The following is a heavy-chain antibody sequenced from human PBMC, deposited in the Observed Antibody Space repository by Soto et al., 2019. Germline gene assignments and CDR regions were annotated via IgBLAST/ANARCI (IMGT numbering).Heavy chain of an antibody. CDR3: ATSYGSGYRAFDY. V-gene: IGHV1-69*02. D-gene: IGHD3-10*01. CDR1: GDTFNFYT. CDR2: VNPILTMS. J-gene: IGHJ4*02. Sequence: QVQLVQSGAEVRKPGSAVRVSCKASGDTFNFYTINWVRQAPGLGLEWMGRVNPILTMSNYARKFEGRVTITADKSTTTAYMELMSLRSDDTAIYYCATSYGSGYRAFDYWGQGALVTVSS.